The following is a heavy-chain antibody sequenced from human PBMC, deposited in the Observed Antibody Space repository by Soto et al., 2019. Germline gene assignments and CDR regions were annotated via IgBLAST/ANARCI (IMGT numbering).Heavy chain of an antibody. V-gene: IGHV3-21*01. Sequence: PGGTLCLTCVVSGFTFSTYSINWFRQAPGKGLQWVSSISSRSDINYADSVEGRFTISIANAKNSLSLQMNSLSAEDTAVDYCANEYTAGPHAYGLDVWGQGTTVTVSS. J-gene: IGHJ6*02. D-gene: IGHD2-2*02. CDR1: GFTFSTYS. CDR3: ANEYTAGPHAYGLDV. CDR2: ISSRSDI.